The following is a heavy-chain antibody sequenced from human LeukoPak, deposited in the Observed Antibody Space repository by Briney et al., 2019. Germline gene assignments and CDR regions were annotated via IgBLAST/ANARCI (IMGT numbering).Heavy chain of an antibody. J-gene: IGHJ4*02. CDR3: AKDLGLGYCSSTSCSPTFDY. CDR1: GFTFRSYG. V-gene: IGHV3-30*02. D-gene: IGHD2-2*01. Sequence: PGGPLRLSCAASGFTFRSYGMHWVRQAPGKGLEWVAFIRYDGSNKYYADSVKGRFTISRDNSKNTLYLQMNSLRAEDTAVYYCAKDLGLGYCSSTSCSPTFDYWGQGTLVTVSS. CDR2: IRYDGSNK.